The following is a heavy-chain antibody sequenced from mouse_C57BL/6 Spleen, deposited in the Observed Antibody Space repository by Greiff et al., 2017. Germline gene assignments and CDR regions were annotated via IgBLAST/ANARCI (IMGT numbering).Heavy chain of an antibody. CDR3: ARGVYDY. V-gene: IGHV1-82*01. CDR2: IYPGDGDT. Sequence: QVQLKESGPELVKPGASVKISCKASGYAFSSSWMNWVKQRPGKGLEWIGRIYPGDGDTNYNGKFKGKATLTADKSSSTAYMQLSSLTSEDSAVYFCARGVYDYWGQGTTLTVSS. CDR1: GYAFSSSW. J-gene: IGHJ2*01.